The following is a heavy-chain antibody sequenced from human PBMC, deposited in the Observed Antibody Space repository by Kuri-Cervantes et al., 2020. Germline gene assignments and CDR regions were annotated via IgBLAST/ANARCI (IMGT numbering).Heavy chain of an antibody. CDR2: MNTNSGNT. CDR1: GYTSTSYD. D-gene: IGHD1-26*01. Sequence: ASVKVSCKASGYTSTSYDINWVRQATGQGLEWMGWMNTNSGNTGYAQKFQGRVTMTRNTSISTAYMELSSLRSEDTAVYYCARGRGGLWELRDNHLKNNWFDPWGQGTLVTVSS. CDR3: ARGRGGLWELRDNHLKNNWFDP. J-gene: IGHJ5*02. V-gene: IGHV1-8*01.